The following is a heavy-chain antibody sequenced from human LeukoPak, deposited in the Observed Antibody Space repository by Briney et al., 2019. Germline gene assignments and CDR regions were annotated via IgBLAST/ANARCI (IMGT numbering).Heavy chain of an antibody. CDR1: GGSISSHY. CDR2: IYYSGST. Sequence: SETLSLTCTVSGGSISSHYWSWIRQPPGKGLEGIGYIYYSGSTNYNPSLKSRVTISVDTSKNQFSLKLSSVTAADTAVYYCARAPTYYYGSGSYGPYYYYYMDVWGKGTTVTVSS. V-gene: IGHV4-59*11. J-gene: IGHJ6*03. CDR3: ARAPTYYYGSGSYGPYYYYYMDV. D-gene: IGHD3-10*01.